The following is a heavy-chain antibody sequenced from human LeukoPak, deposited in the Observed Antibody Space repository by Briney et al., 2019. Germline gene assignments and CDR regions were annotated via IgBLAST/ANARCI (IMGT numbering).Heavy chain of an antibody. Sequence: PGRSLRLSCAASGFTFSSYGMHWVRQAPGKGLEWVAVISYDGSNKYYADSVKGRFTISRDNSKNTLYLQMNSLRAEDTAVYYCAKDGSLYSSSWYGFFDYWGQGTLVTVSS. V-gene: IGHV3-30*18. CDR1: GFTFSSYG. CDR2: ISYDGSNK. CDR3: AKDGSLYSSSWYGFFDY. J-gene: IGHJ4*02. D-gene: IGHD6-13*01.